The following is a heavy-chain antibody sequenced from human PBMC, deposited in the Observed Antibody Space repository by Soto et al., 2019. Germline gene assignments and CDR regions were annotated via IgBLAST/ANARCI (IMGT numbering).Heavy chain of an antibody. D-gene: IGHD6-19*01. V-gene: IGHV4-39*01. J-gene: IGHJ4*02. Sequence: QLQLQESGPGLVKPSETLSLTCTVSGGSISSSGYYRGWIRQPPGKGLEWIGSISSTGSTYYNPSLKSRVTISVDTSRNLFSLRLTSVTAADTAVYYCARRDDVLAVAGDSWGQGTLVTVSS. CDR3: ARRDDVLAVAGDS. CDR2: ISSTGST. CDR1: GGSISSSGYY.